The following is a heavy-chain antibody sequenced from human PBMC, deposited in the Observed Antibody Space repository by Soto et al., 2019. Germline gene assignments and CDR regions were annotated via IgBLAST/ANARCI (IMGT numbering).Heavy chain of an antibody. CDR1: GFTFSSYG. D-gene: IGHD6-19*01. CDR2: IWYDGSNK. V-gene: IGHV3-33*01. J-gene: IGHJ6*02. CDR3: AVSGDYYYGMDV. Sequence: QVQLVESGGGVVQPGRSLRLSCAASGFTFSSYGMHWVRQAPGKGLEWVAVIWYDGSNKYYADSVKGRFTISRDNSMNTLFLQMNSLRAEDTAVYYCAVSGDYYYGMDVWGQGTTVTVSS.